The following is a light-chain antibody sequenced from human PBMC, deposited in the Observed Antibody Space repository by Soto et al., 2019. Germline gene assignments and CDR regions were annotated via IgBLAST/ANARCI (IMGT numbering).Light chain of an antibody. Sequence: QSALTQPPSASGSPGQSVTISCTGTSSDVGGYNYVSWYQQHPGKAPKLMIYDVIKRPSGVPDRFSGSKSDNTASLTVSGLQAGDEADYYCTSYAGSNNFVFGTGTQLTVL. CDR3: TSYAGSNNFV. V-gene: IGLV2-8*01. J-gene: IGLJ1*01. CDR1: SSDVGGYNY. CDR2: DVI.